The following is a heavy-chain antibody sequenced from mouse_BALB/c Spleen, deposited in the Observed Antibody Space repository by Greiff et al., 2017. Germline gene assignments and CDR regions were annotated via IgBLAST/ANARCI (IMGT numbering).Heavy chain of an antibody. V-gene: IGHV5-6*01. CDR2: ISSGGSYT. CDR1: GFTFTSYG. CDR3: ERQETRDAMDY. Sequence: EVQVVESGGDLVKPGGSLKLSCAASGFTFTSYGMSWVRQTPDKRLEWVATISSGGSYTYYPDSLKGRFTISTDNAKNTLYLQMSSLKSEDTAMYYCERQETRDAMDYWGQGTTVTVSS. D-gene: IGHD2-13*01. J-gene: IGHJ4*01.